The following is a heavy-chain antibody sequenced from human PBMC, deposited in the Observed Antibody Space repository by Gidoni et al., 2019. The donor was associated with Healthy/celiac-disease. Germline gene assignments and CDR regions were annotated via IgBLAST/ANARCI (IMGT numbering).Heavy chain of an antibody. Sequence: QVQLVQSGAEAKKPGASVKVSCKASGYTFTNYGISWVRQAPGQGLEWMGWISAYNGNTNYVQKLQGRVTMTTDISTGTAYMQLRGLRSDDTAVYYCARGGKYQLLQTLDYWGQGTLVTVSS. J-gene: IGHJ4*02. CDR2: ISAYNGNT. V-gene: IGHV1-18*01. CDR3: ARGGKYQLLQTLDY. CDR1: GYTFTNYG. D-gene: IGHD2-2*01.